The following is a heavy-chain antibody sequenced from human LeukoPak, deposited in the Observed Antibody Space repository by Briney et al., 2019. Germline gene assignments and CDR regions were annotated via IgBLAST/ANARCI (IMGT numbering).Heavy chain of an antibody. J-gene: IGHJ6*03. D-gene: IGHD3-9*01. CDR3: AKQGRDWLRDYYYYMDV. CDR2: ISSSGTSI. CDR1: GFTFSDYY. V-gene: IGHV3-11*01. Sequence: GGSLTLSCAASGFTFSDYYMSWIRQAPGKGLEWVSYISSSGTSIYYAAPVKGRFTISRDNSKNTLYLQMNSLRAEDTAVYYCAKQGRDWLRDYYYYMDVWGKGTTVTISS.